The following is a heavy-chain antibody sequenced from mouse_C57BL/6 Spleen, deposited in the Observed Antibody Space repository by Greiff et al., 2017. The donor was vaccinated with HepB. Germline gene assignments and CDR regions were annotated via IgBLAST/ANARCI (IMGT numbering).Heavy chain of an antibody. D-gene: IGHD2-4*01. V-gene: IGHV5-6*01. CDR1: GFTFSSYG. J-gene: IGHJ3*01. Sequence: EVQVVESGGDLVKPGGSLKLSCAASGFTFSSYGMSWVRQTPDKRLEWVATISSGGSYTYYPDSVKGRFTISRDNAKNTLYLQMSSLKSEDTAMYYCARLKYDYDWFAYWGQGTLVTVSA. CDR3: ARLKYDYDWFAY. CDR2: ISSGGSYT.